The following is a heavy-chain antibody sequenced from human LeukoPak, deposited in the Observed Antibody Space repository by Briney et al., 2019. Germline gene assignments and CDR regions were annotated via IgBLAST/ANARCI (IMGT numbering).Heavy chain of an antibody. CDR1: GGSISSNNW. J-gene: IGHJ4*02. V-gene: IGHV4-4*02. Sequence: SETLSLTCAVSGGSISSNNWWGWVRQPPGKGLEWIGEIYHSGSPNYNPSLKSRVTISVNKSRNHFSLNLSSVTAADTAVYYCARVNINNWHSCDYWGQGTLVTVSS. D-gene: IGHD1-1*01. CDR2: IYHSGSP. CDR3: ARVNINNWHSCDY.